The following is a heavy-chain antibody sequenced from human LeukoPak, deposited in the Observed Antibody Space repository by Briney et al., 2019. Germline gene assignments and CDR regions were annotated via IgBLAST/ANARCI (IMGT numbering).Heavy chain of an antibody. J-gene: IGHJ4*02. CDR1: GGSICSGGYS. CDR2: MYHSGTS. Sequence: SQTLSLTCAVSGGSICSGGYSWSWIRRPPGKGLEWIGYMYHSGTSYSNPSLKSRVTISVDTSKNQFSLKLSSVTAADTAVYYCAETYYYDSSGPLEDYWGQGTLVTVSS. V-gene: IGHV4-30-2*01. CDR3: AETYYYDSSGPLEDY. D-gene: IGHD3-22*01.